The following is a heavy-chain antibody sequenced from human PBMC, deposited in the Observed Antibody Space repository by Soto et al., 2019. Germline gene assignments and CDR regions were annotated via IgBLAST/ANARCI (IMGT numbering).Heavy chain of an antibody. CDR2: VSGSGGST. J-gene: IGHJ6*02. Sequence: GGSLRLSCAASGFTFSSYAMSWVRQAPGKGLEWISAVSGSGGSTYYADSVKGRFTISRDNSKDTLYLQMNSLRAEDTAVYYCARFYYDSSGYLPSPYYYYYGMDVWGQGTTVTVSS. D-gene: IGHD3-22*01. CDR3: ARFYYDSSGYLPSPYYYYYGMDV. V-gene: IGHV3-23*01. CDR1: GFTFSSYA.